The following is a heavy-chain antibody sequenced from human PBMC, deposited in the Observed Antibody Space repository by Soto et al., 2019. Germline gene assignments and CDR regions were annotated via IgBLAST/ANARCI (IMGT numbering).Heavy chain of an antibody. Sequence: QVQLVQSGAEVKKPGASVKVSCKASGYTFSSYDINWVRQATGQGLEWMGWMNPVSGNTGFAQKFRGRVTMTRKTPLSTAYMELSSLTSDDTAIYYCARVYSDSTGYYQGGFDSWGQGTLVTVSS. D-gene: IGHD3-22*01. V-gene: IGHV1-8*01. CDR3: ARVYSDSTGYYQGGFDS. CDR2: MNPVSGNT. J-gene: IGHJ4*02. CDR1: GYTFSSYD.